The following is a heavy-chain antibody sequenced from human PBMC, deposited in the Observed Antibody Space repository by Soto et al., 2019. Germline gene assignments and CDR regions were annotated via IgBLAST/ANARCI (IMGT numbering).Heavy chain of an antibody. D-gene: IGHD2-15*01. CDR1: GGSISSGVYY. Sequence: SETLSLTCTVSGGSISSGVYYWSWIRQHPGKGLEWIGYIYYSGSTYYNPSLKSRVTISVDTSKNQFSLKLSSVTAADTAVYYCARGRVVVVVAATRDWFAPWGQGTLVTGSS. CDR2: IYYSGST. J-gene: IGHJ5*02. CDR3: ARGRVVVVVAATRDWFAP. V-gene: IGHV4-31*03.